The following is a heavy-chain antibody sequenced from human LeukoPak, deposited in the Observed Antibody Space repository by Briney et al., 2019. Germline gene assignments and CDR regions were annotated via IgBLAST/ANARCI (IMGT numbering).Heavy chain of an antibody. CDR2: INHSGST. Sequence: SETLSLTCAVYGGSFSGYYWSWIRQPPGKGLEWIGEINHSGSTNYNPSLKSRVTISVDTSKNQFSLKLSSVTAADTAVYYCARAPGVASSSFDYWGQGTLVTVSS. CDR3: ARAPGVASSSFDY. V-gene: IGHV4-34*01. J-gene: IGHJ4*02. CDR1: GGSFSGYY. D-gene: IGHD6-19*01.